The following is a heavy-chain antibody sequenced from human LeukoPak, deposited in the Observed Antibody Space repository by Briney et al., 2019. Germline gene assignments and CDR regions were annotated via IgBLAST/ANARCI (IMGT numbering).Heavy chain of an antibody. Sequence: ASVKVPCKASGYTFTGYYMHWVRQAPGQGLEWMGWINPNSGGTNYAQKFQGRVTMTRDTSISTAYMELSRLRSDDTAVYYCARDPEYYDFWSGSYGMDVWGQGTTVTVSS. CDR1: GYTFTGYY. CDR2: INPNSGGT. D-gene: IGHD3-3*01. J-gene: IGHJ6*02. V-gene: IGHV1-2*02. CDR3: ARDPEYYDFWSGSYGMDV.